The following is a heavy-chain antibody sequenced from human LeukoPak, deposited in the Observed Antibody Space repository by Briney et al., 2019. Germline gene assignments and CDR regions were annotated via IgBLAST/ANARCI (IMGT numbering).Heavy chain of an antibody. Sequence: SQTLSLTCTVSAGSINSGDYYWSWIRQPPGKGLEWIGYIYYSGSTNYNPSLKSRVTISVDTSKNQFSMKLSSVTAADTAVYYCARVAKVFERYYYDSSGYYYEGHYFDYWGQGTLVTVSS. D-gene: IGHD3-22*01. CDR2: IYYSGST. CDR3: ARVAKVFERYYYDSSGYYYEGHYFDY. CDR1: AGSINSGDYY. V-gene: IGHV4-30-4*08. J-gene: IGHJ4*02.